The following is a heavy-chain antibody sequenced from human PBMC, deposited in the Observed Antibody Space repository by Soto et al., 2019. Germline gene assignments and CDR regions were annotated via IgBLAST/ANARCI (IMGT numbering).Heavy chain of an antibody. Sequence: ASVKVSCKASGYTFTRYGISWVRQAPGQGLEWMGWISGYNGDTNYAREFQGRVSMTIDTSTTTAYMELRSLTSDDTAVYYCAKNGQPPYYYGLDVWGQGTKVTVSS. CDR3: AKNGQPPYYYGLDV. D-gene: IGHD2-8*01. V-gene: IGHV1-18*01. CDR2: ISGYNGDT. J-gene: IGHJ6*02. CDR1: GYTFTRYG.